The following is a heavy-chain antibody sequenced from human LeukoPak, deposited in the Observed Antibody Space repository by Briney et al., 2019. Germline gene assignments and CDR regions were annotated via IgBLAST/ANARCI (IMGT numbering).Heavy chain of an antibody. J-gene: IGHJ4*02. Sequence: GGSLRLSCAASGFTFSSYAMSWVRQAPGKGLEWVSAISGSGGSTYYADSVKGRFTISRDNSKNTLYLQMNSLRAEDTAVYYCARSDYYPSNGYPAYLDYWGQGTLVTVSS. CDR2: ISGSGGST. CDR1: GFTFSSYA. D-gene: IGHD3-22*01. CDR3: ARSDYYPSNGYPAYLDY. V-gene: IGHV3-23*01.